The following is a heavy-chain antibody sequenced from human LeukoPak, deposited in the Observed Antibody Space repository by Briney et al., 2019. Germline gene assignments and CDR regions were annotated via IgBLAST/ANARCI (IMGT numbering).Heavy chain of an antibody. D-gene: IGHD3-22*01. CDR1: GFTFSSFA. CDR2: IIGNGGSA. Sequence: QPGGSLRLSCSASGFTFSSFALSWVRQAPGKGLEWVSGIIGNGGSAYYADSVKGRFTISRDNSKNTLYLQMNSLRAEDTAVYYCASVSDSSGYWLFDYWGQGTLVTVSS. V-gene: IGHV3-23*01. CDR3: ASVSDSSGYWLFDY. J-gene: IGHJ4*02.